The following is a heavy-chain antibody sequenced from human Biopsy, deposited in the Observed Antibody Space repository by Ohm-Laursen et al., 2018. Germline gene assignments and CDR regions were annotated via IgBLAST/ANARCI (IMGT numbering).Heavy chain of an antibody. V-gene: IGHV4-59*08. J-gene: IGHJ2*01. CDR3: ARHAPSYSGSYWRYFDL. CDR2: LYYTGST. D-gene: IGHD1-26*01. Sequence: SETLSLTCPVSGGSISSYYWSWIRQPPGKGLEWIGYLYYTGSTNYNPSLKSRVTISVDTSMNHLSLRLTSVTAADTAVYYCARHAPSYSGSYWRYFDLWGRGTLVTVSS. CDR1: GGSISSYY.